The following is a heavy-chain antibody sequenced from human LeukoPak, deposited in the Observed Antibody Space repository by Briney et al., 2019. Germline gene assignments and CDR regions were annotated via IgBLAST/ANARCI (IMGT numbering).Heavy chain of an antibody. D-gene: IGHD3-3*01. CDR1: GGTFSSYA. J-gene: IGHJ3*02. CDR2: IIPIFGIA. V-gene: IGHV1-69*05. Sequence: SVKVSCKASGGTFSSYAISWVRQAPGQGLEWMGRIIPIFGIANYAQKFQGRVTITTDESTSTAYMELSSLRSEDTAVYYCAKPTNSDFWSGYADAFDIWGQGTMVTVSS. CDR3: AKPTNSDFWSGYADAFDI.